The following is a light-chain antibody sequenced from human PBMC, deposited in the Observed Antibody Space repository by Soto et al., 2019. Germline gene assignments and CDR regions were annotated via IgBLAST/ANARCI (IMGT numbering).Light chain of an antibody. J-gene: IGKJ5*01. V-gene: IGKV1-39*01. Sequence: DIQMTQSPSSLSASVGDRVTITCRASQSISSYLNWYQQKPGKAPKPLIYAASSLQSGVPSRFSGSGSGTEFTLTISSLQPEDFATYYCQQSYSTPPITFGQGTRLEIK. CDR1: QSISSY. CDR2: AAS. CDR3: QQSYSTPPIT.